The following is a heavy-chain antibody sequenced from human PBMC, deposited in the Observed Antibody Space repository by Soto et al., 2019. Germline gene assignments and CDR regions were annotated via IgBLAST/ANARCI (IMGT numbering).Heavy chain of an antibody. CDR2: IYYSGST. CDR3: ATTHVDTAMVPVLLYMDV. Sequence: QVQLQESGPGLVKPSETLSLTCTVSGGSISSYYWSWIRQPPGKGLEWIGYIYYSGSTNYNPSLKRRVTISVDTSKNQFSLKLSSVTAADTAVYYCATTHVDTAMVPVLLYMDVWGKGTTVTVSS. V-gene: IGHV4-59*01. CDR1: GGSISSYY. J-gene: IGHJ6*03. D-gene: IGHD5-18*01.